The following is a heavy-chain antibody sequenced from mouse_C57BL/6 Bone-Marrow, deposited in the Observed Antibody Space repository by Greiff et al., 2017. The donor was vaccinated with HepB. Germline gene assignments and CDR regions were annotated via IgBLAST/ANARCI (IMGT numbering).Heavy chain of an antibody. V-gene: IGHV1-15*01. CDR2: IDPETGGT. CDR1: GYTFTDYE. Sequence: KQSGAELVRPGASVTLSCKASGYTFTDYEMHWVKQTPVHGLEWIGAIDPETGGTAYNQKFKGKAILTADKSSSTAYMELRSLTSEDSAVYYCTREEAYWGQGTLVTVSA. CDR3: TREEAY. J-gene: IGHJ3*01.